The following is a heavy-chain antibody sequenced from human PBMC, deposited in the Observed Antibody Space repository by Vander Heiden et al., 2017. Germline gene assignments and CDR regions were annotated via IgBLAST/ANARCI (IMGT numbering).Heavy chain of an antibody. Sequence: GVVQPGKSLRLSCAASGFTFNNYGMHWVRQAPGKGLEWVTLISYDGSNKYYADSVKGRFTISRDNSKNTLYLQMNSLRAEDTAVYYCAKVGSGWYGYFDHWGQGTLVTVSS. CDR1: GFTFNNYG. D-gene: IGHD6-19*01. CDR2: ISYDGSNK. V-gene: IGHV3-30*18. CDR3: AKVGSGWYGYFDH. J-gene: IGHJ4*02.